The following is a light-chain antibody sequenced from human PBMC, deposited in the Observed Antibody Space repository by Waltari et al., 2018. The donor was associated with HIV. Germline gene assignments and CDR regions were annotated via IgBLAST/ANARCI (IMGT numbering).Light chain of an antibody. CDR3: SSYAGSNNWV. CDR2: EVS. Sequence: QSALTQPASVSGSPGQSVTISCTGTSSDVGGYNYVSWYQQHPGKAPKRMIFEVSKRPSGVPDRFSGSKSGNTASLTVSGLQAEDEADYFCSSYAGSNNWVFGGGTKLTVL. V-gene: IGLV2-8*01. J-gene: IGLJ2*01. CDR1: SSDVGGYNY.